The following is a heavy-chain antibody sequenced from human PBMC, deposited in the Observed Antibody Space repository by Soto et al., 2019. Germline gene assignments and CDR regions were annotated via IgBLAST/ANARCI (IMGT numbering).Heavy chain of an antibody. D-gene: IGHD3-9*01. Sequence: QVQLQESGPGLVKPSQTLSLTCTVSGGSISSGGYYWSWIRQHPGKGLEWIGYIYYSGSTYYNPCLRGRVTISVDTSKNQFSLKLSSVTAAGTAVYYGASDSKARYFGWCGGGMDVWGQGTTVTGSS. CDR1: GGSISSGGYY. CDR2: IYYSGST. J-gene: IGHJ6*02. CDR3: ASDSKARYFGWCGGGMDV. V-gene: IGHV4-31*03.